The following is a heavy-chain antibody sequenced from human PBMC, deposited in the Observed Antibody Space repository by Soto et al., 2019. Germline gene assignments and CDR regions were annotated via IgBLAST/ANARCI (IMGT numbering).Heavy chain of an antibody. J-gene: IGHJ5*02. D-gene: IGHD2-15*01. CDR2: ISSSSSYI. V-gene: IGHV3-21*01. CDR3: AGYFNEGEGVICPGFEYFDP. Sequence: GGSLRLSCAASGFTFSSYSMNWGRQAPGKGLEWVSSISSSSSYIYYADSVKGRFTISRDNAKNSLYLQMNSLRAEATAVYYCAGYFNEGEGVICPGFEYFDPWGQGTLVTVSS. CDR1: GFTFSSYS.